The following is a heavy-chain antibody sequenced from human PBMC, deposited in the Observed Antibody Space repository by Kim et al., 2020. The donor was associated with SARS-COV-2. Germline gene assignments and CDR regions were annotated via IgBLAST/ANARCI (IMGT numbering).Heavy chain of an antibody. Sequence: GGSLRLSCAASGFTFSNAWMSWVRQAPGKGLEWVCRIKSKTDGGTTDYAAPVKGRCTISRYDSKDTLYLLMNSLKTEDTAAYYCTTVSLVGATAFAYWGQGTLVTLSS. CDR2: IKSKTDGGTT. D-gene: IGHD1-26*01. V-gene: IGHV3-15*01. J-gene: IGHJ4*02. CDR1: GFTFSNAW. CDR3: TTVSLVGATAFAY.